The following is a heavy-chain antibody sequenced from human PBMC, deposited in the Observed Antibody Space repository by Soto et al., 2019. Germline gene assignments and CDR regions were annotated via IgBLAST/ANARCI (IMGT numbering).Heavy chain of an antibody. D-gene: IGHD3-9*01. CDR1: KFTFRSLA. CDR3: VEARCYDTMTGSFCYFDF. Sequence: GGSLRLSCAGSKFTFRSLAMTWVRQAPGKGLEWVPTISGGGENTYYADAVKGRFTVSRDNYNSXXXXXXXXRXXAXTALYSSVEARCYDTMTGSFCYFDFWAQGAPVTVSS. CDR2: ISGGGENT. J-gene: IGHJ5*01. V-gene: IGHV3-23*01.